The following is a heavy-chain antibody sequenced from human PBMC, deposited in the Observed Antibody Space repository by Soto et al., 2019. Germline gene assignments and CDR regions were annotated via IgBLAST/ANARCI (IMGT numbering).Heavy chain of an antibody. J-gene: IGHJ6*02. D-gene: IGHD6-19*01. CDR3: AKDLWIAVAGDYYYYYGMDV. CDR1: GFTFSSYG. V-gene: IGHV3-30*18. CDR2: ISYDGSNK. Sequence: QVQLVESGGGVVQPGRSLRLSCAASGFTFSSYGMHWVRQAPGKGLEWVAVISYDGSNKYYADSVKGRFTISRDNSKNTLYLQMSSLRAEDTAVYYCAKDLWIAVAGDYYYYYGMDVWGQGTTVTVSS.